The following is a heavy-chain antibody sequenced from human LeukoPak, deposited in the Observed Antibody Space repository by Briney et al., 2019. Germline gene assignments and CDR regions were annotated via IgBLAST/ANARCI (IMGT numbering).Heavy chain of an antibody. V-gene: IGHV3-53*01. CDR2: IYSGGSI. Sequence: PGGSLRLSCAASGFSVSANHMSWVRQAPGRGLDWVSTIYSGGSIYYADSVKGRFTISRDNSKNTLYLQMNSLRAEDTAVYYCAKGAYSTTWTFDCWGQGTLVTVSS. J-gene: IGHJ4*02. D-gene: IGHD2/OR15-2a*01. CDR1: GFSVSANH. CDR3: AKGAYSTTWTFDC.